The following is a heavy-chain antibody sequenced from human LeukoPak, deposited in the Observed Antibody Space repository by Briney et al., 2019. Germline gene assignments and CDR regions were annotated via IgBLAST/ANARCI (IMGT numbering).Heavy chain of an antibody. J-gene: IGHJ4*02. D-gene: IGHD3-22*01. V-gene: IGHV4-59*01. CDR3: ARSYYYDSSGYSFDY. Sequence: SETLSLTCTVSGGSISSYYWSWIRQPPGKGLEWVGYIYYSGSTNYNPSLKSRVTISVDTSKNQFSLKLSSVTAADTAVYYCARSYYYDSSGYSFDYWGQGTLVTVSS. CDR1: GGSISSYY. CDR2: IYYSGST.